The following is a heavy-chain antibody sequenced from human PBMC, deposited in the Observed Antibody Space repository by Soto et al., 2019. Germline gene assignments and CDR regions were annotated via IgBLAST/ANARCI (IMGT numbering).Heavy chain of an antibody. D-gene: IGHD2-21*02. CDR3: ASGHIVVVTAITRKLVYGMDV. Sequence: QVQLVQSGAEVKKPGSSVKVSCKASGGTFSSYAISWVRQAPGQGLEWMGGIIPIFGTANYAQKFQGRVTITADKSTSTAYMELSSLRSEDTAVYYCASGHIVVVTAITRKLVYGMDVWGQGTTVTVSS. V-gene: IGHV1-69*06. CDR2: IIPIFGTA. J-gene: IGHJ6*02. CDR1: GGTFSSYA.